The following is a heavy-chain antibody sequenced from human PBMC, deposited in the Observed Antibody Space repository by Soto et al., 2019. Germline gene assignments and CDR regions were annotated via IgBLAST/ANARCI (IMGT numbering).Heavy chain of an antibody. V-gene: IGHV3-48*01. CDR1: GCSCSNYG. J-gene: IGHJ4*02. CDR2: ISSSSSTI. Sequence: GGSLRLSCAASGCSCSNYGMNWVRQAPGKGLEWVSYISSSSSTIYYADSVKGRFAISRDNAKNSLYLQMNSLRAEDTAVYYCARDYSSYGPFDYWGQGTLLTVSS. D-gene: IGHD5-18*01. CDR3: ARDYSSYGPFDY.